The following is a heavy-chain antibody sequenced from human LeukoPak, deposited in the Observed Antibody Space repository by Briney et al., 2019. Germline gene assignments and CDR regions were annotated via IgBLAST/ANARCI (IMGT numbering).Heavy chain of an antibody. CDR1: GFTFSSYG. J-gene: IGHJ4*02. CDR3: AKGQLVLGGFLDY. V-gene: IGHV3-30*18. Sequence: GSLRLSCAASGFTFSSYGMHWVRQAPGKGLEWVAVISYDGSNKYYADSVKGRFTISRDNSKNTLYLQMNSLRAEDTAVYYCAKGQLVLGGFLDYCGQGTLVTVSS. CDR2: ISYDGSNK. D-gene: IGHD6-13*01.